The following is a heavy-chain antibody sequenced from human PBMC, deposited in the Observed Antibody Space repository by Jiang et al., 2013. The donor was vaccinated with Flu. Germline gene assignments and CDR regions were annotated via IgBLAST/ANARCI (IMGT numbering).Heavy chain of an antibody. CDR3: AHSYGMIVVPSFDY. CDR1: GFSLSTSGVG. J-gene: IGHJ4*02. V-gene: IGHV2-5*02. CDR2: IYWDDDK. D-gene: IGHD3-22*01. Sequence: KPTQTLTLTCTFSGFSLSTSGVGVGWIRQPPGKALEWLALIYWDDDKRYSPSLKSRLTITKDTSKNQVVLTMTNMDPVDTATYYCAHSYGMIVVPSFDYWGQGTLVTVSS.